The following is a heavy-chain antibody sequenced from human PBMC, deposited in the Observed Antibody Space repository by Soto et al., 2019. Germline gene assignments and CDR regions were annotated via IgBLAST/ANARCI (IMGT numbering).Heavy chain of an antibody. CDR3: ATWRSTVTTKPNGFDYWGQGTLVTVSSGKPHYCARGLLERRTAHYYYYYYMDV. Sequence: ASVKVSCKASGYTFTSYYMHWLRQAPGQGLEWMGIINPSGGSTSYAQKFQGRVTMTSDTSTSTDYMELSSLRSEDTAVYYCATWRSTVTTKPNGFDYWGQGTLVTVSSGKPHYCARGLLERRTAHYYYYYYMDVWGKGTTVTVSS. V-gene: IGHV1-46*01. CDR1: GYTFTSYY. CDR2: INPSGGST. J-gene: IGHJ6*03. D-gene: IGHD4-17*01.